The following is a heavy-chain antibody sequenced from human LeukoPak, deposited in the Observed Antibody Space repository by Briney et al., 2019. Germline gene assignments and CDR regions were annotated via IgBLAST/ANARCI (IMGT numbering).Heavy chain of an antibody. J-gene: IGHJ4*02. CDR3: AKDPIVVVPAAYYFDY. Sequence: GGSLRLSCAASGFTFSSYSMNWVRQAPGKGLEWVSSISSSSSYIYYADSVKGRFTISRDNAKNSLYLQMNSLRAEDTAVYYCAKDPIVVVPAAYYFDYWGQGTLVTVSS. D-gene: IGHD2-2*01. V-gene: IGHV3-21*04. CDR1: GFTFSSYS. CDR2: ISSSSSYI.